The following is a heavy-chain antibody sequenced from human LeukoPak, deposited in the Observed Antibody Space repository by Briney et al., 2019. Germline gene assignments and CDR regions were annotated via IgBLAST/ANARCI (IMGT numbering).Heavy chain of an antibody. J-gene: IGHJ4*02. D-gene: IGHD3-22*01. CDR1: GVSFSGYD. CDR2: ISHSGST. V-gene: IGHV4-34*01. Sequence: AGSLSLTCAVYGVSFSGYDWSWVRQPPGKGLEWIGEISHSGSTNYYADLMKRGIILLETYNKQFSLKLSSVTAGDTAVYYCARELPYGLLDYWGQGTLVTVSS. CDR3: ARELPYGLLDY.